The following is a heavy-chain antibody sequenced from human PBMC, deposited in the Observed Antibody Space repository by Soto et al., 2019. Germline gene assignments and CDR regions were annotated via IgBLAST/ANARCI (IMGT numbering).Heavy chain of an antibody. Sequence: SETLSLTCTVSGGSVTNSSYYWGWIRQSPGKGLEWIGSVYYRGRSYSKSSVKSRVTISVDTSKNQFSLNLNSVTASDTAVYFCVSQRTTVTTQAYFDYWDPGALVTVSS. J-gene: IGHJ4*02. CDR1: GGSVTNSSYY. CDR3: VSQRTTVTTQAYFDY. D-gene: IGHD4-4*01. V-gene: IGHV4-39*01. CDR2: VYYRGRS.